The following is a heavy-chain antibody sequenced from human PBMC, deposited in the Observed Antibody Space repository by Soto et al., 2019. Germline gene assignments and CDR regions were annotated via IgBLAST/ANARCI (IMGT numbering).Heavy chain of an antibody. J-gene: IGHJ4*02. CDR2: ISYDGSNK. Sequence: VGSLRLSCAASGFTFSSYAMHWVRQAPGKGLEWVAVISYDGSNKYYADSVKGRFTISRDNSKNTLYLQMNSLRAEDTAVYYCARAAYDFWSGPFDYWGQGTLVTVSS. CDR3: ARAAYDFWSGPFDY. CDR1: GFTFSSYA. V-gene: IGHV3-30-3*01. D-gene: IGHD3-3*01.